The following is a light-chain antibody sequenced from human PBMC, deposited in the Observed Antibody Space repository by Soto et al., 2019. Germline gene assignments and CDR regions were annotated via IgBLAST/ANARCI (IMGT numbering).Light chain of an antibody. Sequence: EIVLTKSPGTLSLSPGERATLSCRASQSVSSAYLAWYQHKPGQAPRLLIYGASNRATGIPDRFSGSGSGTDFTLTISRLEPEDFAVYFCQQYGRSPPFTFGQGTKVEIK. V-gene: IGKV3-20*01. J-gene: IGKJ2*01. CDR2: GAS. CDR3: QQYGRSPPFT. CDR1: QSVSSAY.